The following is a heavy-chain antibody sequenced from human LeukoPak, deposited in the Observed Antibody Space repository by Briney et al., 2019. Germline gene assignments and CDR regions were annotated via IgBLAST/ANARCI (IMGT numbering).Heavy chain of an antibody. CDR1: GYSISSGYQ. CDR3: ARDPRWLTPDCTSTSCYENYFDP. CDR2: IYQSGSA. D-gene: IGHD2-2*01. Sequence: PSDTLPLTCGVSGYSISSGYQWAWIRQSPGKGLEWIGRIYQSGSALHNPSLTNRVTISVEASTNQFSLNMYSVTAADTAVYYCARDPRWLTPDCTSTSCYENYFDPWGQGTLVTVSS. V-gene: IGHV4-38-2*02. J-gene: IGHJ5*02.